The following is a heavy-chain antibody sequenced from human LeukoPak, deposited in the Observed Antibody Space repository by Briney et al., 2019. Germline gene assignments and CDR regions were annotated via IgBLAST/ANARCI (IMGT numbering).Heavy chain of an antibody. CDR1: GFTFSSYS. V-gene: IGHV3-48*01. CDR2: ISSSSSTI. Sequence: GGSLRLSCAASGFTFSSYSMNWVRQAPGKGLEWVSYISSSSSTIYYADSVKGRFTISRDNAKNSLYLQMNSLRAEDTAVYYCARAPGIAAAGVFDYWSQGTLVTVSS. CDR3: ARAPGIAAAGVFDY. J-gene: IGHJ4*02. D-gene: IGHD6-13*01.